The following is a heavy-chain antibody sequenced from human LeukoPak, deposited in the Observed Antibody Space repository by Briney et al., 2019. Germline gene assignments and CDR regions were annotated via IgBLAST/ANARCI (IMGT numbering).Heavy chain of an antibody. D-gene: IGHD2-15*01. V-gene: IGHV3-33*01. CDR3: ARDFCSGGSCYPDAFDI. CDR1: GFTFSSYG. Sequence: GGSLRLSCAASGFTFSSYGMHWVRQAPGKGLEWVAVIWYDGTNTYHADSVKGRFTISRGNSKNTLYLQMNSLRAEDTAVYYCARDFCSGGSCYPDAFDIWGQGTMVTVSS. CDR2: IWYDGTNT. J-gene: IGHJ3*02.